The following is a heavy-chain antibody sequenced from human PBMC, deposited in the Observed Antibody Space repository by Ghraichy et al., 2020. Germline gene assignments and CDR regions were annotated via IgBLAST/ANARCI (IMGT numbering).Heavy chain of an antibody. D-gene: IGHD4-17*01. CDR2: IYDSGDT. CDR3: ARGNDYGDGLALCYFDY. CDR1: GGSISSGGYY. J-gene: IGHJ4*02. Sequence: SETLSLTCTVSGGSISSGGYYWSWIRQHPGEGLEWIGWIYDSGDTHYTPCLKSRVTISVDTSKNQFSLNLSSVTAADTAMYYCARGNDYGDGLALCYFDYSGQGTLVTVSS. V-gene: IGHV4-31*03.